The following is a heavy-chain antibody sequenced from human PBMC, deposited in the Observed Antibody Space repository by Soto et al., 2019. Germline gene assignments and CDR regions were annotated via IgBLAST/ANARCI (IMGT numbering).Heavy chain of an antibody. CDR1: GFTFSSYS. V-gene: IGHV3-21*01. CDR2: ISSSSSYI. CDR3: ARDVPSSSWYRFDY. J-gene: IGHJ4*02. D-gene: IGHD6-13*01. Sequence: GGSLRLSCAASGFTFSSYSMNWVRQAPGKGLEWVSSISSSSSYIYYADSVKGRFTISRDNAKNSLYLQMNSLRAEDTAVYYCARDVPSSSWYRFDYWGQGTLVTVSS.